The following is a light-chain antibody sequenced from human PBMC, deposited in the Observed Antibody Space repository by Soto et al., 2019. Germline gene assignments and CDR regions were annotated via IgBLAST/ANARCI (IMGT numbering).Light chain of an antibody. CDR3: QQVESYPST. CDR1: QGISSF. Sequence: IQLTQTPSSLSASVGDRVTITCQASQGISSFLAWYQQKPGKAPKLLIYAASSLQSGVPSRFSGSGFGTDFTLTITSLQPEDFATYYCQQVESYPSTFGGGTKVEMK. J-gene: IGKJ4*01. CDR2: AAS. V-gene: IGKV1-9*01.